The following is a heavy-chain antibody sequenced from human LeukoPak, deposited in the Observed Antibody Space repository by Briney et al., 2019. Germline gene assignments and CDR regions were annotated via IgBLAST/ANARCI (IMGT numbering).Heavy chain of an antibody. Sequence: PGGSLRLSCAASGFTFSSYTMNWVRQAPGKGLEWVSSISIGGDYIYYEDSVKGRFTIPRDNAKNSLFLQMNSLRTEDTAMYYCARATGGAAAADFDPWGKGTLVTVSS. J-gene: IGHJ5*02. D-gene: IGHD6-13*01. CDR1: GFTFSSYT. V-gene: IGHV3-21*01. CDR2: ISIGGDYI. CDR3: ARATGGAAAADFDP.